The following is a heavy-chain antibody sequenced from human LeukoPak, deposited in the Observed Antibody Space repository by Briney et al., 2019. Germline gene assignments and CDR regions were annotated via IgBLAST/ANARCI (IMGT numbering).Heavy chain of an antibody. CDR1: GYTFTSYD. V-gene: IGHV1-8*01. D-gene: IGHD6-13*01. Sequence: ASLKVSCKASGYTFTSYDINWVRQATGQGLEWMGWMYPNSGNTGYAQKVQGRVTMTRNTSKSTAHMELSSLRSEETGVYYCARESAGIAAASTVAYWGQGTLVSVSS. J-gene: IGHJ4*02. CDR3: ARESAGIAAASTVAY. CDR2: MYPNSGNT.